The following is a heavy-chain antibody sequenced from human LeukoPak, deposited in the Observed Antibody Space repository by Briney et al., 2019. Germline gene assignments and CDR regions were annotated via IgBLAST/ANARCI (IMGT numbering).Heavy chain of an antibody. CDR1: GFAFSSYE. J-gene: IGHJ4*02. D-gene: IGHD3-16*02. CDR3: ARDLGGGIPQFDY. Sequence: PGGSLRLSCAASGFAFSSYEMNWVRQAPGKGLEWVSYISSSGSTIYYADSVKGRFTISRDNAQNSLYLQMNSLRAEDTAVYYCARDLGGGIPQFDYWGPGTLVTVSS. V-gene: IGHV3-48*03. CDR2: ISSSGSTI.